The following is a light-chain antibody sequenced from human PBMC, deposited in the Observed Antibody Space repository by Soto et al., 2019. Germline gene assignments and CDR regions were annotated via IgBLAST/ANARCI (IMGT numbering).Light chain of an antibody. CDR1: QSVSSY. CDR2: DAS. CDR3: QQRSNWQHTWT. V-gene: IGKV3-11*01. J-gene: IGKJ1*01. Sequence: EIVLTQSPATLSLSPGERATLSCRASQSVSSYLAWYQQKPGQAPRLLIYDASNRATGIPARFSGSGSGTDFTLTISSLEPEDFAVYYCQQRSNWQHTWTFGQGTKVEIK.